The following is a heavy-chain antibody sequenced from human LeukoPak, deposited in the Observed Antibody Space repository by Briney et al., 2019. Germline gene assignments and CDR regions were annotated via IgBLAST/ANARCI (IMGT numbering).Heavy chain of an antibody. J-gene: IGHJ4*02. D-gene: IGHD1-26*01. V-gene: IGHV4-34*01. Sequence: PSETLSLTCAVYGGSFSGYYWSWIRQPPGKGLEWIGEINHSGSTNYNPSLKSRVTISVDTSKNQFSLKLSSVTAADTAVYYCAREGRRSPLGYWGQGTLVTVSS. CDR2: INHSGST. CDR1: GGSFSGYY. CDR3: AREGRRSPLGY.